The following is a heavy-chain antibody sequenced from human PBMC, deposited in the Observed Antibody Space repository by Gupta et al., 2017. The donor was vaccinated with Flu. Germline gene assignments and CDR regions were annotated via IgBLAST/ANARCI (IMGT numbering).Heavy chain of an antibody. CDR1: GFTVSSNY. V-gene: IGHV3-66*02. J-gene: IGHJ4*02. Sequence: EVQLVESGGGLVQPGGSLRLSCAASGFTVSSNYMSWVRQAPGKGLEWVSVIYSGGSTYYADSVKGRFTISRDNSKNTLYLQMNSLRAEDTAVYYCARVPRMDYFDYWGQGTLVTVSS. D-gene: IGHD2-15*01. CDR3: ARVPRMDYFDY. CDR2: IYSGGST.